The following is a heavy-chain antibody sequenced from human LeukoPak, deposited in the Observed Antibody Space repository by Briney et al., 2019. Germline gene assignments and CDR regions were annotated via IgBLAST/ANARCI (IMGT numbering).Heavy chain of an antibody. CDR3: ARLDGVWSGPYYKGYFEY. CDR2: TSYDGRER. CDR1: GFTFTSYG. D-gene: IGHD3-3*01. J-gene: IGHJ4*02. V-gene: IGHV3-30*02. Sequence: GGSLRLSCATSGFTFTSYGMHWVRQAPGKGPEWVSYTSYDGRERYYADSVQGRFTISRDNSNDTLYLLMNSLRAEDTAVYYCARLDGVWSGPYYKGYFEYWGQGTLVTVSS.